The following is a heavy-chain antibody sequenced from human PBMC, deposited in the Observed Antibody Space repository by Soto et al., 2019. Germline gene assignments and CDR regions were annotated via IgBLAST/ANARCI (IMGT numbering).Heavy chain of an antibody. Sequence: SVKVSCKASGGTFSGYAISWVRQAPGQGLEWMGGIIPIFGTANYAQKFQGRVTITADESTSTAYMELSSLRSEDTAVYYCARDRQMHRSGGSCHGNYYYYGMDVWGQGTTVTVSS. V-gene: IGHV1-69*13. CDR3: ARDRQMHRSGGSCHGNYYYYGMDV. CDR1: GGTFSGYA. CDR2: IIPIFGTA. D-gene: IGHD2-15*01. J-gene: IGHJ6*02.